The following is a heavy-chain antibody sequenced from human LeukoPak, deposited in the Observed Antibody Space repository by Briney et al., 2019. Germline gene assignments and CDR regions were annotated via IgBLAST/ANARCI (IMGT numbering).Heavy chain of an antibody. V-gene: IGHV4-38-2*02. J-gene: IGHJ6*03. Sequence: SETLSLTCTVPGYSISSGYYWGWIRQPPGKGLEWIGSIYHSGSTYYNPSLKSRVTISVDTSKNQFSLKLSSLTAADTAVYYCARDRKYYYHMDVWGKGTTVTVSS. CDR3: ARDRKYYYHMDV. CDR1: GYSISSGYY. D-gene: IGHD1-14*01. CDR2: IYHSGST.